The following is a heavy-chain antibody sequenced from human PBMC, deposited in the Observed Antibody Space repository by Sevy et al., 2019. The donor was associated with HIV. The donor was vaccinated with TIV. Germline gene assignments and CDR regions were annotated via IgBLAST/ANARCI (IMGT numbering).Heavy chain of an antibody. Sequence: GGSLRLSCAASGFPFSYYWMHWVRQAPGKGLEWVATINQDESMKFYVHSMKGRFTVSRDNAKNSLYLLMNSLRAEDTAIYYCVADYSAGWAFGSWGQGTLVTVSS. CDR3: VADYSAGWAFGS. J-gene: IGHJ5*02. V-gene: IGHV3-7*03. CDR2: INQDESMK. D-gene: IGHD6-19*01. CDR1: GFPFSYYW.